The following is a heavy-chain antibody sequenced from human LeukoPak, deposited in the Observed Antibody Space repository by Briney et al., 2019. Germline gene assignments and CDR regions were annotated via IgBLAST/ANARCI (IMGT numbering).Heavy chain of an antibody. V-gene: IGHV1-18*01. J-gene: IGHJ5*02. Sequence: ASVKVSCKASGYTFTSYGISWVRQAPGQGLEWMGWISAYNGNTNCAQKLQGRVTMTTDTSTSTAYMELRSLRSDDTAVYYCARVRRIVVVPAAIPDWFDPWGQGTLVTVSS. CDR1: GYTFTSYG. D-gene: IGHD2-2*02. CDR2: ISAYNGNT. CDR3: ARVRRIVVVPAAIPDWFDP.